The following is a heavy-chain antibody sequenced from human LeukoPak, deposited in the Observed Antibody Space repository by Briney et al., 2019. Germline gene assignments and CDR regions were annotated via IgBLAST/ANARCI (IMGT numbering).Heavy chain of an antibody. Sequence: SETLSLTCTVSGGSISSGGYYWSWIRQPPGKGLEWIGYIYHSGSTYYNPSLKSRVTISVDRSKNQFSLKLSSVTAADTAVYYCARDGIAAADNNAFDIWGQGTMVTVSS. CDR2: IYHSGST. CDR3: ARDGIAAADNNAFDI. CDR1: GGSISSGGYY. D-gene: IGHD6-13*01. J-gene: IGHJ3*02. V-gene: IGHV4-30-2*01.